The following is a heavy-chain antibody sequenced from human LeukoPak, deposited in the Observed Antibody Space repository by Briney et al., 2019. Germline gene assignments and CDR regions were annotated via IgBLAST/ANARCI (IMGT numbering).Heavy chain of an antibody. J-gene: IGHJ3*02. CDR3: AKDSLQWLDNPPLAFDI. D-gene: IGHD6-19*01. V-gene: IGHV3-23*01. CDR2: NSGSGGST. CDR1: GCTFSGYA. Sequence: GGSLRLSCAGSGCTFSGYAMSWVRQAPGKGLEWVSANSGSGGSTYYADSVKGRFTISRDNSKNTLYLQMNSLRGEDTAVYYCAKDSLQWLDNPPLAFDIWGQGTMVTVSS.